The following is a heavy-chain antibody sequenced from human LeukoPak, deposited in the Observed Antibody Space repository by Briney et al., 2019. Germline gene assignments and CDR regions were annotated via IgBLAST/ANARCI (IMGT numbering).Heavy chain of an antibody. D-gene: IGHD3-3*01. CDR1: GFTFSSYW. V-gene: IGHV3-7*01. CDR3: AREPQYYDFWSGSALGYNWFDP. CDR2: IKQDGSEK. Sequence: GGSLRLSCAASGFTFSSYWMSWVRQAPGKGLEWVANIKQDGSEKYYVDSVRGRFTISRDNAKNSLYLQMNSLRAEDTAVYYCAREPQYYDFWSGSALGYNWFDPWGQGTLVTVSS. J-gene: IGHJ5*02.